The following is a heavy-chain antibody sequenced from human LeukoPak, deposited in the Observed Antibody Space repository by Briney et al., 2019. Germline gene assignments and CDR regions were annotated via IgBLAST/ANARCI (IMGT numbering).Heavy chain of an antibody. Sequence: SETLSLTCRVSGGSISSYFWSWIRQPAGKGLEWIGRIFSRGNADFNPSLQRRVTISVGTSKNQSSLRLSSVSAADTAVYYCAREARVYDGSGYYHDSWGQGTLVTVSS. CDR2: IFSRGNA. V-gene: IGHV4-4*07. J-gene: IGHJ4*02. CDR3: AREARVYDGSGYYHDS. D-gene: IGHD3-22*01. CDR1: GGSISSYF.